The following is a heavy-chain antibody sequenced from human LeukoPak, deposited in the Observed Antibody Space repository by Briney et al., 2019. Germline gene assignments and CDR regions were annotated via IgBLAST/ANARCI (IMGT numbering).Heavy chain of an antibody. J-gene: IGHJ4*02. V-gene: IGHV4-4*07. CDR3: ARGLSGDSYGFEY. Sequence: SETLSLTCIVSDGSISYNYWSWIRQSAGKGLELIGRIYHTGSTNYNPSLRSRVTMSVDTSKNQFSLMLSSATAADTAVYYCARGLSGDSYGFEYWGQGTLVTVSS. CDR1: DGSISYNY. D-gene: IGHD5-18*01. CDR2: IYHTGST.